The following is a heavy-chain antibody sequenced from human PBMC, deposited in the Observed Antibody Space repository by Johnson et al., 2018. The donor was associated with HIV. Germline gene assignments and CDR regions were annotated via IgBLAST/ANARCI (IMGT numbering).Heavy chain of an antibody. CDR2: ISWNSGSI. CDR3: ARNGGANAFDI. CDR1: GFTFDDYA. D-gene: IGHD3-10*01. Sequence: VQLVESGGGLVQPGRSLRLSCAASGFTFDDYAMHWVRQAPGKGLEWVSGISWNSGSIGYADSVKGRFTISRDNAKNSLYLQMNSLRAEDTAVYYCARNGGANAFDIWGQGTKVTVSS. V-gene: IGHV3-9*01. J-gene: IGHJ3*02.